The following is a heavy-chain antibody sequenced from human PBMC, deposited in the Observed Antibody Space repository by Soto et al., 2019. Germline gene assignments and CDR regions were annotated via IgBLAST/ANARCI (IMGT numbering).Heavy chain of an antibody. CDR1: GGSFSGYY. V-gene: IGHV4-34*01. CDR3: ASLRFVVVPAATEYYYGMDV. J-gene: IGHJ6*02. Sequence: SETLSLTCAVYGGSFSGYYWSWIRQPPGKGLEWIGEINHSGSTNYNPSLKSRVTISVETSKNQFSLKLSSVTAADTAVYYCASLRFVVVPAATEYYYGMDVWGQGTTVTVSS. D-gene: IGHD2-2*01. CDR2: INHSGST.